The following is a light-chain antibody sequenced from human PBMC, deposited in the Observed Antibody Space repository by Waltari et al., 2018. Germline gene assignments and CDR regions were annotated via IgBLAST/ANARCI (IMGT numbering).Light chain of an antibody. CDR1: SSAVGGYNY. J-gene: IGLJ2*01. Sequence: QSALTQPASVSGSPGQSLTISCPGTSSAVGGYNYVSWYQQHPGKAPKLIIYDVSNRPSGVSNRFSGSKSGNTASLTISGLQAEDEADYYCSSYISSSTLELFGGGTSLTVL. CDR3: SSYISSSTLEL. V-gene: IGLV2-14*03. CDR2: DVS.